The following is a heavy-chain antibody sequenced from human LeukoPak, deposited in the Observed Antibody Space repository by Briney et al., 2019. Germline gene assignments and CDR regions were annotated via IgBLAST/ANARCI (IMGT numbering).Heavy chain of an antibody. CDR3: ARGSSSWEAPADY. Sequence: ASVKVSCKASGYTFTDYYMHWVRQAPGQGLEWMGWINPNSGGTNYAQKFQGRVTMTRDTSISTAYMELSRLRSDDTAVYYCARGSSSWEAPADYWGQGTLVTVSS. V-gene: IGHV1-2*02. CDR2: INPNSGGT. J-gene: IGHJ4*02. CDR1: GYTFTDYY. D-gene: IGHD6-13*01.